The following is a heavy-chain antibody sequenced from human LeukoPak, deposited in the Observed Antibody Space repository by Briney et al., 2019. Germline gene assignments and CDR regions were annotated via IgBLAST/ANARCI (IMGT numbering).Heavy chain of an antibody. Sequence: GGSLRLSCVASGFPFSSYWMTWVRQAPGKGLEWVANIKQDGSKKSYVDSVKGRFTISRDNAKNSLYLQMNSLRVEDTAIYYCTRVGYIDEGIDYWGQGTLVTVSS. J-gene: IGHJ4*02. CDR1: GFPFSSYW. D-gene: IGHD5-24*01. CDR3: TRVGYIDEGIDY. V-gene: IGHV3-7*04. CDR2: IKQDGSKK.